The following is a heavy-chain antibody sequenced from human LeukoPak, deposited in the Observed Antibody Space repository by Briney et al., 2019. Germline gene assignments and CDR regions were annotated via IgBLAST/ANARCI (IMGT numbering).Heavy chain of an antibody. J-gene: IGHJ6*03. CDR2: IIPIFGTA. CDR3: ARDFRTSIVGATSHYYYYMDV. CDR1: GGTFSSYA. Sequence: GASVKVSCKASGGTFSSYAISWVRQAPGQRLEWMGGIIPIFGTANYAQKFQGRVTITADKSTSTAYMELSSLRSEDTAVYYCARDFRTSIVGATSHYYYYMDVWGKGTTVTVSS. V-gene: IGHV1-69*06. D-gene: IGHD1-26*01.